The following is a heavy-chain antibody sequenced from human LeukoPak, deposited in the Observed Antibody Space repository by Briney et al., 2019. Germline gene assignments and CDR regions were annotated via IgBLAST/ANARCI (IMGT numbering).Heavy chain of an antibody. D-gene: IGHD3-22*01. CDR2: ISSSSSTI. V-gene: IGHV3-48*04. CDR1: GFTFSSYS. CDR3: ARVWSSGYTKDY. J-gene: IGHJ4*02. Sequence: QTGGSLRLSCAASGFTFSSYSIDWVRQAPGKGLEWLSYISSSSSTIYYADSVKGRFTISRDNANNSVYLQMNSLRAEDTAVYYCARVWSSGYTKDYWGQGTLVTVSS.